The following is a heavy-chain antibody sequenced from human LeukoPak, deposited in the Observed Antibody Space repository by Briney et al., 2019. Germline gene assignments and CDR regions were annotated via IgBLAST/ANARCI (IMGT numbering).Heavy chain of an antibody. V-gene: IGHV3-74*01. CDR1: GFTFGNYW. Sequence: GGSLRLSCAASGFTFGNYWVHWVRQAPGKGLVWASRINRDGSTTNYADSVKGRFTVSRDNAKNTLELQMNSLRAEDTAVYYCARDKKSGESSEIDYWGQGTLVTVSS. CDR3: ARDKKSGESSEIDY. CDR2: INRDGSTT. D-gene: IGHD3-10*01. J-gene: IGHJ4*02.